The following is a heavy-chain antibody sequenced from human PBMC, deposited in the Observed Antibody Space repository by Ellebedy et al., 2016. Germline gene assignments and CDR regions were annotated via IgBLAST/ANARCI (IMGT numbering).Heavy chain of an antibody. Sequence: SQTLSLTCAISGDSVSSNSAAWNWIRQSPSRGLEWLGKTYYRSKWYNDYAVSVKSRITINPDTSKNQFSLQLNSVTPEDTAVYYCARDAPILPSWAPVFDPWGQGTLVTVSS. V-gene: IGHV6-1*01. CDR2: TYYRSKWYN. CDR1: GDSVSSNSAA. D-gene: IGHD2-2*01. J-gene: IGHJ5*02. CDR3: ARDAPILPSWAPVFDP.